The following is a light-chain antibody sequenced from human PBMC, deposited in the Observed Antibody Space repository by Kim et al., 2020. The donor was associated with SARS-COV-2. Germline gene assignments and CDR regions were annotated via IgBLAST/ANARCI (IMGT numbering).Light chain of an antibody. CDR2: LEGSGSY. CDR1: SGHSSYI. Sequence: QPVLTQSSSASASLGSSVKLTCTLSSGHSSYIIAWHQQQPGKAPRYLMKLEGSGSYNKGSGVPDRFSGSSSGADRYLTISNLQSEDEADYYCETWDSNTWVFGGGTQLTAL. J-gene: IGLJ3*02. V-gene: IGLV4-60*03. CDR3: ETWDSNTWV.